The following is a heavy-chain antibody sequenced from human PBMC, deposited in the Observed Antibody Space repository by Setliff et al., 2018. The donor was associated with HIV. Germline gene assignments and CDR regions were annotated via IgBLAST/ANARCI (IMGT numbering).Heavy chain of an antibody. CDR3: ATAPGYSSSWYH. CDR1: GYTFTSYA. J-gene: IGHJ5*02. CDR2: INAGNGNT. Sequence: ASVKVSCKASGYTFTSYAMHWVRQAPGQRLEWMGWINAGNGNTKYSQKFQGRVTITRDTSASTAYMELSSLRSEDTAVYYCATAPGYSSSWYHWGQGTLVTVSS. D-gene: IGHD6-13*01. V-gene: IGHV1-3*01.